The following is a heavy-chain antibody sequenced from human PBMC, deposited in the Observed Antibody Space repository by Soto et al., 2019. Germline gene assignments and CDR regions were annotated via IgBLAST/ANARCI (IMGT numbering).Heavy chain of an antibody. CDR3: ARIPAYAIRSFDN. D-gene: IGHD2-8*01. CDR1: RDYIGVSNW. Sequence: LSLTSAFSRDYIGVSNWWSLLRKSPGKGLEWIGEIYHSGSAHYNPSLKSRVTISVDKSKNQFSLNLKSVTAADTAVYFCARIPAYAIRSFDNWGQGVLVTVSS. J-gene: IGHJ4*02. V-gene: IGHV4-4*01. CDR2: IYHSGSA.